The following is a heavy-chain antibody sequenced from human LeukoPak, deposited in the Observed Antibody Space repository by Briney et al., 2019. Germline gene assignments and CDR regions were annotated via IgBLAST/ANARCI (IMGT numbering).Heavy chain of an antibody. CDR3: AKDRGTGSTYSRYMDV. V-gene: IGHV3-30*18. J-gene: IGHJ6*03. D-gene: IGHD1-14*01. CDR1: GFTFDHYG. CDR2: ISHDGSTI. Sequence: PGGSLRLSCAVSGFTFDHYGMHWVRQAPGKGLEWVAVISHDGSTIYYADSVEGRFTISRDNSDNTLFLQMNSLRAEDTAVYYCAKDRGTGSTYSRYMDVWGKGTTVTVSS.